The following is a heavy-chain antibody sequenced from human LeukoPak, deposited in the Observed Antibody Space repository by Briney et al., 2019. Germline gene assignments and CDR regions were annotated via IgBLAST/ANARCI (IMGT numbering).Heavy chain of an antibody. J-gene: IGHJ6*03. CDR2: IKQDGSEK. V-gene: IGHV3-7*01. Sequence: GGSLRLSCAASGFTFDSHTVIWVRQAPGKGLEWVANIKQDGSEKYYVDSVKGRFTISRDNAKNSLYLQMNSLRAEDTAVYYCARADSSIAARLSRSSIFNYYYYMDVWGKGATVTVSS. CDR1: GFTFDSHT. CDR3: ARADSSIAARLSRSSIFNYYYYMDV. D-gene: IGHD6-6*01.